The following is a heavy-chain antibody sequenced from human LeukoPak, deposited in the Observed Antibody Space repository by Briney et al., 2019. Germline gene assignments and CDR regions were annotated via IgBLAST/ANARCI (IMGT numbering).Heavy chain of an antibody. V-gene: IGHV3-33*01. CDR3: ARDSVMTTMTADPDY. CDR1: GFTFSDYA. J-gene: IGHJ4*02. Sequence: GGSLRLSCAASGFTFSDYAMHWVRQAPGKGLEWVALTWFDGSNNHYADSVKGRFSISRDNSKNTLYLQMNGLRAEDTAVYYCARDSVMTTMTADPDYWGQGTLVTVSS. CDR2: TWFDGSNN. D-gene: IGHD4-17*01.